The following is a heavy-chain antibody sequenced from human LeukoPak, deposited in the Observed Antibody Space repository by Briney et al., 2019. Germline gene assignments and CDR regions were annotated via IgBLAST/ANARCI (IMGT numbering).Heavy chain of an antibody. Sequence: SETLSLTCTVPGGSISSYYWSWIRQPPGKGLEWIGHIYYSGSTNYNPSLKSRVTMSGDTSKNQFSLKLSSVTAADTAVYYCARDSGTTGEVKFDPWGQGTLVTVSS. J-gene: IGHJ5*02. CDR2: IYYSGST. CDR3: ARDSGTTGEVKFDP. CDR1: GGSISSYY. D-gene: IGHD3-10*01. V-gene: IGHV4-59*12.